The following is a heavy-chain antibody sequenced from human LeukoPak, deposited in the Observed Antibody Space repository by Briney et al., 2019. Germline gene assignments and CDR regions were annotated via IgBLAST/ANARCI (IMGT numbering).Heavy chain of an antibody. J-gene: IGHJ3*02. CDR2: INSDGSST. CDR3: ARETYYYDSSGYFAFDI. V-gene: IGHV3-74*01. Sequence: PGGSLRLSCAASGFTFSSYWMHWVRQAPGKGLVWVSRINSDGSSTSYADSVKGRFTISRDNAKNTLYLQMNSLRAEDTAVYYCARETYYYDSSGYFAFDIWAKGQWSPSLQ. D-gene: IGHD3-22*01. CDR1: GFTFSSYW.